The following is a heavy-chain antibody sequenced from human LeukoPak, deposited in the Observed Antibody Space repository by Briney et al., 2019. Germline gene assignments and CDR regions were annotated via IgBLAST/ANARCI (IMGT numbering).Heavy chain of an antibody. CDR1: GYSFTSYY. V-gene: IGHV1-46*01. Sequence: ASVKVSCKASGYSFTSYYMHWVRQAPGQGLEWMGFINPSGSSAAYAQKFQGRLTMTRDTSISTAYMELSRLRSDDTAVYYCAREWPRYYYGSGRNWFDPWGQGTLVTVSS. CDR2: INPSGSSA. J-gene: IGHJ5*02. CDR3: AREWPRYYYGSGRNWFDP. D-gene: IGHD3-10*01.